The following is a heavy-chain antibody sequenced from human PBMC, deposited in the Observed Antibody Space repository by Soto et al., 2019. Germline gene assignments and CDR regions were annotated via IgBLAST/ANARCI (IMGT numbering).Heavy chain of an antibody. CDR1: GGTFSSYA. V-gene: IGHV1-69*13. Sequence: GASVKVSCKASGGTFSSYAISWARQAPGQGLEWMGGIIPIFGTANYAQKFQGRVTITADESTSTAYMELSSLRSEDTAVYYCARGIVVVVAAHENYYYYGMDVWGQGTTVPVSS. J-gene: IGHJ6*02. D-gene: IGHD2-15*01. CDR2: IIPIFGTA. CDR3: ARGIVVVVAAHENYYYYGMDV.